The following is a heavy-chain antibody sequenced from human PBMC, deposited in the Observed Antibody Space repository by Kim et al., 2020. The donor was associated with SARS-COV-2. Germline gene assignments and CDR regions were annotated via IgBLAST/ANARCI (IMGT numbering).Heavy chain of an antibody. J-gene: IGHJ4*02. D-gene: IGHD1-1*01. Sequence: YNPHLKSRAPISVHTSKNPFSLKLSSVTAADTAVYYCASTTGTGRPFDYWGQGTLVTVSS. V-gene: IGHV4-59*01. CDR3: ASTTGTGRPFDY.